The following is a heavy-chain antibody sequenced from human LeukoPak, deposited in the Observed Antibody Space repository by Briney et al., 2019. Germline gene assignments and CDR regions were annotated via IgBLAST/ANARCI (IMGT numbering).Heavy chain of an antibody. CDR2: IRSKANSYAT. D-gene: IGHD3-3*02. J-gene: IGHJ4*02. V-gene: IGHV3-73*01. CDR1: GFTFSGSA. CDR3: TIFLSLGMPPY. Sequence: GGSLRLSCAASGFTFSGSAMHWVRQASGKGLEWVGRIRSKANSYATAYAASVKGRFTISRDDPKNTAYLQMNSLKTEDTAVYYCTIFLSLGMPPYWGQGTLVTVSS.